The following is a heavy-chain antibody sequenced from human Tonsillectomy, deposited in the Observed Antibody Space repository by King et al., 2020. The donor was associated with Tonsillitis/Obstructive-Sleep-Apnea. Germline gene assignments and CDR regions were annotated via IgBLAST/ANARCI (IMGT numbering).Heavy chain of an antibody. J-gene: IGHJ6*02. CDR2: NNPNSGGT. V-gene: IGHV1-2*02. D-gene: IGHD1-26*01. Sequence: VQLVESGAEVKRPGASVKVSCKASGYTFTGYHIHWVRQAPGQGLEWMGWNNPNSGGTNYARKFQGRVTMTRDTSISTAYMEVSRLRSDDTAVYYCARDLLNRALVYGMDVWGQGTTVTVSS. CDR3: ARDLLNRALVYGMDV. CDR1: GYTFTGYH.